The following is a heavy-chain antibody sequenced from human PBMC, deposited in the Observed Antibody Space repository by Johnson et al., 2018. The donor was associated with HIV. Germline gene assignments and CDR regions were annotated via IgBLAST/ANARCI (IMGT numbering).Heavy chain of an antibody. J-gene: IGHJ3*02. D-gene: IGHD3-16*01. CDR1: GFTVSSNY. CDR2: IYSGGST. CDR3: ALVLGALPGAFDI. Sequence: VQLLESGGGLVQPGGSLRLSCAASGFTVSSNYMSWVRQAPGKGLEWVSVIYSGGSTYYPDSVKGRFTIYRDNSKNTLYIQMNSLRAEDTAVYYCALVLGALPGAFDIWGQGTLVTVSS. V-gene: IGHV3-66*01.